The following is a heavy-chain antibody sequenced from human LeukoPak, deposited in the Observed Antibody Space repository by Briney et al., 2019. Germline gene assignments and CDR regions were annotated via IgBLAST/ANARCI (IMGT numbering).Heavy chain of an antibody. CDR1: GFTFSSYG. CDR2: ISYDGSNK. V-gene: IGHV3-30*03. Sequence: GGSLRLSCAASGFTFSSYGMHWVRQAPGKGLEWVAVISYDGSNKYYADSVKGRFTISRDNSKNTLYLQMNSLRAEDTAVYYCARDLAVYDSSGSGYYYGMDVWGQGTTVTVSS. CDR3: ARDLAVYDSSGSGYYYGMDV. D-gene: IGHD3-22*01. J-gene: IGHJ6*02.